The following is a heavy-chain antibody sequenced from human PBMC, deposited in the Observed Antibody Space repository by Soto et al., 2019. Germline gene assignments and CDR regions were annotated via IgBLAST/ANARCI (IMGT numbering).Heavy chain of an antibody. CDR1: GGSISSYY. Sequence: SETLSLTCTVSGGSISSYYWSWIRQPPGKGLGWIGYIYYSGSTNYNPSLKSRVTISVDTSKNQFSLKLSSVTAADTAVYYCASRGYCSGGSCYSTGGPNYMDVWGKGTTVTVSS. J-gene: IGHJ6*03. D-gene: IGHD2-15*01. CDR2: IYYSGST. V-gene: IGHV4-59*08. CDR3: ASRGYCSGGSCYSTGGPNYMDV.